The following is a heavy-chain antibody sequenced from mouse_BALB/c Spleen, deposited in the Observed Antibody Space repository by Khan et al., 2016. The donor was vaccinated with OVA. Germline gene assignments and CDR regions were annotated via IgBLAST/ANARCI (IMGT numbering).Heavy chain of an antibody. CDR3: ARHNYGPFAY. Sequence: EVELVESGGGLVKPGGPLKLSCAASGFTFSTYAMSWVRQTPEKRLEWVATISSGGDYPYYPDSVKGRFTISRDNAKYTLYLQMNSRRSEETAMYYCARHNYGPFAYWGQGTLVTVSA. CDR2: ISSGGDYP. V-gene: IGHV5-9-3*01. D-gene: IGHD1-1*01. CDR1: GFTFSTYA. J-gene: IGHJ3*01.